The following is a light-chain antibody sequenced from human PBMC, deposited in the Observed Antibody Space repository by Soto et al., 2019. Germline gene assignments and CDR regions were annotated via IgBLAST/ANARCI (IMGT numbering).Light chain of an antibody. CDR2: TTS. J-gene: IGKJ1*01. V-gene: IGKV1-39*01. Sequence: DIEMTQSPSSLSASVGDRVTITCRASQSISYYLNWYQQKPGRAPRLLIYTTSSLQSGVPSKFSGSASGTDFTLTISSLQPEDFETYYCQQSYTTPWTFGQGTKVDIK. CDR1: QSISYY. CDR3: QQSYTTPWT.